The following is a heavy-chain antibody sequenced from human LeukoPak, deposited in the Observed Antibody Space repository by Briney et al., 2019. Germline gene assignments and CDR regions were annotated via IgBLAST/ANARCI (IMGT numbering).Heavy chain of an antibody. CDR3: AREDSGSGSYYNVADYFDY. V-gene: IGHV1-46*01. D-gene: IGHD3-10*01. CDR2: INPSGGST. Sequence: ASVKVSCKASGYTFTSYYMHWVRQAPGQGLERMGIINPSGGSTSYAQKFQGRVTMTRDASTSTVYMELSSLRSEDTAVYYCAREDSGSGSYYNVADYFDYWGQGTLVTVSS. CDR1: GYTFTSYY. J-gene: IGHJ4*02.